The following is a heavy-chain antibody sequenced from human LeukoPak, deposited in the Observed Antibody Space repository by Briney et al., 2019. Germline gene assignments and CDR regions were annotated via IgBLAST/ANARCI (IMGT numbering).Heavy chain of an antibody. CDR3: ARGSTYYDSSGYYYPYDY. Sequence: PGGPLRLSCAASGFTFSSYDMHWVRQATGKGLEWVSAIGTAGDTYYPGSVKGRFTISRENAKNSLYLQMNSLRAGDTAVYYCARGSTYYDSSGYYYPYDYWGQGTLVTVSS. J-gene: IGHJ4*02. V-gene: IGHV3-13*01. D-gene: IGHD3-22*01. CDR1: GFTFSSYD. CDR2: IGTAGDT.